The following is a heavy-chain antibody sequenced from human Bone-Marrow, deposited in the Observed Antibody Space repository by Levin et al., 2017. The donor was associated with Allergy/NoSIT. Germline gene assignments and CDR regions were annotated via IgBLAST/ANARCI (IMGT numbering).Heavy chain of an antibody. J-gene: IGHJ6*03. CDR1: GYTFTSFG. D-gene: IGHD3-10*01. Sequence: ASVKVSCRASGYTFTSFGISWVRQAPGQGLEWMGGISVYNGDTKYAQNFQGRVTMTTDTSTTTVYMELRRLRSDDTAIYYCAIDHSPFTLVQGISGYYYYLDVWGKGTTVTVSS. CDR3: AIDHSPFTLVQGISGYYYYLDV. V-gene: IGHV1-18*01. CDR2: ISVYNGDT.